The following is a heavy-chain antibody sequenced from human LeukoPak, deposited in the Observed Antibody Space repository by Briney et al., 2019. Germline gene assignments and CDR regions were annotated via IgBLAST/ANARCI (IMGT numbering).Heavy chain of an antibody. CDR3: AGAPNPTFFDY. Sequence: SETLSLTCTVSGGSVSSDSYYWSWIQQPPGKGLEWIGHISYSGTTNYNPSLRSRVIISIDISQNQFSLRLSSVTAADTAVYYCAGAPNPTFFDYWGQGPLATVSS. CDR1: GGSVSSDSYY. CDR2: ISYSGTT. V-gene: IGHV4-61*01. J-gene: IGHJ4*02.